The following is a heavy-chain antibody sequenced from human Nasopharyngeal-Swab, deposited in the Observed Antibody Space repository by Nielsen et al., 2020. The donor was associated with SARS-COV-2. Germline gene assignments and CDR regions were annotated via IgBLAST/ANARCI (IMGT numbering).Heavy chain of an antibody. CDR1: GFTFSSYW. Sequence: GGSLRLSCAASGFTFSSYWMSWVRQAPGKGLEWVAVISYDGSNKYYADSVKGRFTISRDNSKNTLYLQMNSLRAEDTAVYYCASSYDYVWGSYRQPYWGQGTLVTVSS. CDR3: ASSYDYVWGSYRQPY. V-gene: IGHV3-30-3*01. J-gene: IGHJ4*02. D-gene: IGHD3-16*02. CDR2: ISYDGSNK.